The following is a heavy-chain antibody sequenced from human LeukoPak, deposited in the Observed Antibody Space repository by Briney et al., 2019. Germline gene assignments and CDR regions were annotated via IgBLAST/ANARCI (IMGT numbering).Heavy chain of an antibody. CDR2: ISGGGGST. J-gene: IGHJ4*02. D-gene: IGHD4-17*01. CDR1: GFNFSRYA. Sequence: PGGSLRLSCAASGFNFSRYAMTWVRQAPGKGLEWVSIISGGGGSTYYADSVKGRFSISRDTSKNTLYLQMNSLRAEDTAVYYCAKNSGDYVSGGFGYWGQGTLVTVSS. V-gene: IGHV3-23*01. CDR3: AKNSGDYVSGGFGY.